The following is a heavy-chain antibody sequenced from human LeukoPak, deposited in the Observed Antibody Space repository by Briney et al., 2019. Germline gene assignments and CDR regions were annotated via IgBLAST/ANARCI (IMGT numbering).Heavy chain of an antibody. Sequence: TGGSLRLSCAASGFTFSSYWMSWVRQAPGKGLEWVANIKQDGSEKYYVDSVKGRFTISRDNAKNSLYLQMNSLRAEDTAVYYCARTYSSGWTRAHYYYYGMDVWGQGTTVTVSS. J-gene: IGHJ6*02. V-gene: IGHV3-7*01. CDR3: ARTYSSGWTRAHYYYYGMDV. CDR1: GFTFSSYW. D-gene: IGHD6-19*01. CDR2: IKQDGSEK.